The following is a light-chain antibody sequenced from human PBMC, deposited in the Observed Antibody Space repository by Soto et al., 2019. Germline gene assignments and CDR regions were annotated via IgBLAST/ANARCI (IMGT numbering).Light chain of an antibody. V-gene: IGKV3-20*01. J-gene: IGKJ2*01. CDR1: QSVSSSY. Sequence: EIVLTQSPGTLSLSPGERATLSCRASQSVSSSYSTWYQQKPGQAPRLLIYGASSRATGIPDRFSGSGSGTDFTLTISRLKPEDFAGDYCQQYGSSGYTFGKGTKLEIK. CDR2: GAS. CDR3: QQYGSSGYT.